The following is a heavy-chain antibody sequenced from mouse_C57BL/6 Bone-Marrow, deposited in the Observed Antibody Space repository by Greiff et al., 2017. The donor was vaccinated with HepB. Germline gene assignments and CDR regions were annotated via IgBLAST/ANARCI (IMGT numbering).Heavy chain of an antibody. CDR3: ARWDYYGSSHWYFDV. CDR2: INPGSGGT. J-gene: IGHJ1*03. CDR1: GYAFTNYL. D-gene: IGHD1-1*01. Sequence: VQLQQSGAELVRPGTSVKVSCKASGYAFTNYLIEWVKQRPGQGLEWIGVINPGSGGTNYNEKFKGKATLTADKSSSTAYMQLSSLTSEDSAVYFCARWDYYGSSHWYFDVWGTGTTDTVSS. V-gene: IGHV1-54*01.